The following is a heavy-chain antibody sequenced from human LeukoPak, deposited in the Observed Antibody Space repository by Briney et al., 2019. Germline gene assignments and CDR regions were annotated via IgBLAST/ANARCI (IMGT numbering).Heavy chain of an antibody. J-gene: IGHJ1*01. Sequence: SETLSLTCTVSGGSISSSSYYWGWIRQPPGKGLEWIGSIYYSGSINYNPSLKSRVTISVDTSKNQFSLKLSSVTAADTAVYYCARSGGIAVAGTLMVEYFQHWGQGTLVTVSS. CDR2: IYYSGSI. D-gene: IGHD6-19*01. CDR3: ARSGGIAVAGTLMVEYFQH. V-gene: IGHV4-39*07. CDR1: GGSISSSSYY.